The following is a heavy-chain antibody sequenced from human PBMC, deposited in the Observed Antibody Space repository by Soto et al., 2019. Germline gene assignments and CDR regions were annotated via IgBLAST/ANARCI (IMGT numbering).Heavy chain of an antibody. CDR3: ARGSNSFGAPGYYYYMDV. Sequence: QVQLVQSGAEVKEAGASVIVSCKASGYTFTGHYIHWLRQAPGQGLEWVGWMNTNGGGTDYAQKFNGRFSMTRDTSISTAYMEVTRLRADDTAVYFCARGSNSFGAPGYYYYMDVWGKGTTVTVSS. CDR1: GYTFTGHY. J-gene: IGHJ6*03. CDR2: MNTNGGGT. D-gene: IGHD3-3*01. V-gene: IGHV1-2*02.